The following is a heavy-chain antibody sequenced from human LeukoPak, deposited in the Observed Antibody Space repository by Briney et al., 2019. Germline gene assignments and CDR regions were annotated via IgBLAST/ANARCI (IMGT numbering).Heavy chain of an antibody. CDR1: GGTFSSYA. CDR2: IIPIFGTA. J-gene: IGHJ4*02. V-gene: IGHV1-69*13. D-gene: IGHD1-7*01. CDR3: ARDLYNWNYKAFDY. Sequence: ASVKVSCKASGGTFSSYAISWVRQAPGQGLEWMGGIIPIFGTANYAQKFQGRVTITADESTSTAYMELSSLRSEDTAVYYCARDLYNWNYKAFDYWGQGTLVTVSS.